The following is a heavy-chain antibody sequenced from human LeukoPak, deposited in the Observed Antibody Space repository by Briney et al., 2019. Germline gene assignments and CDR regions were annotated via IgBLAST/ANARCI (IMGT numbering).Heavy chain of an antibody. V-gene: IGHV3-23*01. CDR2: ISGGPITT. CDR1: GFTFSSYS. CDR3: AKDIEYGSGTPIAY. D-gene: IGHD3-10*01. Sequence: GGSLRLSCAASGFTFSSYSRNWVRQTPGKGLEWVSTISGGPITTYYADSVRGRFIISIDNSKNTLFLHMNSLRAEDTAVYYCAKDIEYGSGTPIAYWGQGTLVTVSS. J-gene: IGHJ4*02.